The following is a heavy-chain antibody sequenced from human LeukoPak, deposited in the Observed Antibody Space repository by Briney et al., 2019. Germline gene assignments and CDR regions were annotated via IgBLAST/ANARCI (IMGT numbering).Heavy chain of an antibody. D-gene: IGHD4/OR15-4a*01. J-gene: IGHJ4*02. CDR3: ARRAGAYSHPYDY. V-gene: IGHV3-53*01. Sequence: GGSLRLSGAASGFTFSNAWMSWVRQAPGKGLEWVSFIYSDNTHYSDSVKGRFTISRDNSKNTLYLQMNSLRAEDTAVYYCARRAGAYSHPYDYWGQGTLVTVSS. CDR2: IYSDNT. CDR1: GFTFSNAW.